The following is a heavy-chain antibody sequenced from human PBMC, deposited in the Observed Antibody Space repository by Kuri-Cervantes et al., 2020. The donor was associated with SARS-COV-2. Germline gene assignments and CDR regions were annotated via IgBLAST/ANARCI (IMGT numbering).Heavy chain of an antibody. V-gene: IGHV5-51*01. Sequence: KVSCKGSGYSFSSYWIAWVRQVPGKGRECMGVIYPGDSDTTYSPSFQGQVTISVDKSISTAYLQWSSLKASDTAIYYCARHSITVFGALTAPFDSWGQGTLVTVSS. CDR3: ARHSITVFGALTAPFDS. J-gene: IGHJ5*01. CDR2: IYPGDSDT. CDR1: GYSFSSYW. D-gene: IGHD3-3*01.